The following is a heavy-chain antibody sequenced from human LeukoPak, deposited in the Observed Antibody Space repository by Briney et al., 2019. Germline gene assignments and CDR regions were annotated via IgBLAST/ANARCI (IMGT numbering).Heavy chain of an antibody. CDR2: IYYTGAT. D-gene: IGHD6-19*01. CDR3: ARYGGSGWVIDN. Sequence: PSETLSLTCTVSGGSISSSNYYWTWIRQPPGKGLEWIGYIYYTGATSYNPSLKSRVTISVDTSKNQFSLRLTSVTAADTAVYYCARYGGSGWVIDNWGQGTLVTVSS. CDR1: GGSISSSNYY. V-gene: IGHV4-61*05. J-gene: IGHJ4*02.